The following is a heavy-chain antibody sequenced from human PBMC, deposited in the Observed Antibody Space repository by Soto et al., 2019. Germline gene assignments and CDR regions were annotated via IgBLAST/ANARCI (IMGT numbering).Heavy chain of an antibody. CDR3: AREGVAPYYYYGMDV. CDR1: GYTFTRSG. CDR2: ISTYNGDT. J-gene: IGHJ6*02. D-gene: IGHD5-12*01. Sequence: QVQLVQSGAEVKKPGASVKVSCKASGYTFTRSGISWVRQAPGQGLEWMGWISTYNGDTNYAQTFQDRVTMTTDTSTSTVHMEVRSLRSDDTAVYYCAREGVAPYYYYGMDVWGQGTPVTVSS. V-gene: IGHV1-18*01.